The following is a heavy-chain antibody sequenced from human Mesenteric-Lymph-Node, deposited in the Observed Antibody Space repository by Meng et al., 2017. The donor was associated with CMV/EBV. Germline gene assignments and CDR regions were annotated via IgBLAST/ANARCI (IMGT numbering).Heavy chain of an antibody. Sequence: VYGGSVSGYYWSWIRQPPGKGLEWIGEINHSGSTNYNPSLKSRVTISVDTSKNQFSLKLSSVTAADTAVYYCARAPRGSSWDNYFDYWGQGTLVTVSS. CDR1: GGSVSGYY. V-gene: IGHV4-34*01. J-gene: IGHJ4*02. CDR2: INHSGST. CDR3: ARAPRGSSWDNYFDY. D-gene: IGHD6-13*01.